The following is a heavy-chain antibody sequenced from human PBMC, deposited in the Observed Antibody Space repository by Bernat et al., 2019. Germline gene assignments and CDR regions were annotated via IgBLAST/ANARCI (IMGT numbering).Heavy chain of an antibody. J-gene: IGHJ4*02. D-gene: IGHD2-2*01. CDR3: AGGGHYQPRLYGDFDY. CDR1: GGSFSGYY. CDR2: INHSGST. V-gene: IGHV4-34*01. Sequence: QVQLQQWGAGLLKPSETLSLTCAVYGGSFSGYYWSWIRQPPGKGLEWIGEINHSGSTNYNPSLKSRVTISVDTSKNQFSLKLSSVTAADTAVYYCAGGGHYQPRLYGDFDYWGQGTLGIVSS.